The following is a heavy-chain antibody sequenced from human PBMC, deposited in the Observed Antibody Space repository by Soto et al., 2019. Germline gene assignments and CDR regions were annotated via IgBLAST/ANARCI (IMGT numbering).Heavy chain of an antibody. CDR3: AKGNYDISGLSLNWFDP. J-gene: IGHJ5*02. CDR1: GGSISSYY. D-gene: IGHD3-22*01. Sequence: SETLSLTCTVSGGSISSYYWSWIRQPPGKGLEWIGYIYYSGSTNYNPSLKSRVTISVDTSKNQFSLKLSSVTAADTAVYYCAKGNYDISGLSLNWFDPWGQGTLVTVSS. V-gene: IGHV4-59*01. CDR2: IYYSGST.